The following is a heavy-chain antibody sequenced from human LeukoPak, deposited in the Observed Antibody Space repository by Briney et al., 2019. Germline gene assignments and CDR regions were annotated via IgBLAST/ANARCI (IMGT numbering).Heavy chain of an antibody. D-gene: IGHD2-21*01. CDR1: GGSFSGYY. J-gene: IGHJ3*02. CDR2: INHSGST. CDR3: ARGIPYPIRGAFDI. V-gene: IGHV4-34*01. Sequence: SETLSLPCAVYGGSFSGYYWSWIRQPPGKGLEWIGEINHSGSTNYNPSLKSRVTISVDTSKNQFSLKLSSVTTADTAVYYCARGIPYPIRGAFDIWGQGTMVTVSS.